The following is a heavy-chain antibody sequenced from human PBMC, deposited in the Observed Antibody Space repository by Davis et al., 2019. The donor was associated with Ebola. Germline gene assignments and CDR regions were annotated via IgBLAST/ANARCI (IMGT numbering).Heavy chain of an antibody. CDR1: GFTFSSYS. Sequence: GESLKISCAASGFTFSSYSMNWVRQAPGKGLEWVSYISSSSSTIYYADSVKGRFTISRDHAKNSLYLQMNSLRAEDTAVYYCARSGVYCSGGSCYHRCFDYWGQGTLVTVSS. D-gene: IGHD2-15*01. CDR2: ISSSSSTI. J-gene: IGHJ4*02. CDR3: ARSGVYCSGGSCYHRCFDY. V-gene: IGHV3-48*04.